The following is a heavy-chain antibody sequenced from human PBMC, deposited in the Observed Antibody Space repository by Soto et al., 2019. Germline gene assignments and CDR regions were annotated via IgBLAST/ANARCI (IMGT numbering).Heavy chain of an antibody. D-gene: IGHD2-8*02. CDR1: GGSITTGGRY. Sequence: QVRLQEWGPGLVKPSQTLSLKCSVSGGSITTGGRYWSWIRQLPGKGLEWIGDIYYSGNTYYNASLKSRVTLSVEAAKNQSSLKLSSVTAADTAGYYCAQDLLFTGGDVCDICVQGRLVTVSS. CDR3: AQDLLFTGGDVCDI. J-gene: IGHJ3*02. V-gene: IGHV4-31*02. CDR2: IYYSGNT.